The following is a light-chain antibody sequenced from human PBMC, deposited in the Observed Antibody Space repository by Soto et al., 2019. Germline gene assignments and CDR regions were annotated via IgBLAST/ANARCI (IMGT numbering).Light chain of an antibody. CDR3: QQYNSYGYT. CDR1: QSISSW. Sequence: DIQMTQSPSTLSASVGDRVTITCRASQSISSWLAWYQQKPGKAPKLLIYKASSLESGVPSRFSGSGSGTEFTLTISSLQPDDFETYYCQQYNSYGYTFGQGTKLEIK. V-gene: IGKV1-5*03. J-gene: IGKJ2*01. CDR2: KAS.